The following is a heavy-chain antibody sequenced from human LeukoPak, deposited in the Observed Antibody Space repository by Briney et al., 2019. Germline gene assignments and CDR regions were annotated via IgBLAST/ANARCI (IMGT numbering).Heavy chain of an antibody. J-gene: IGHJ4*02. CDR1: GFTFSTYA. D-gene: IGHD2-8*01. CDR2: ISDDGRHN. Sequence: GGSLRLSCAASGFTFSTYAMNWVRQAPGKGLEWVAVISDDGRHNYYADSVKGRFTTSRDNSKSTLYLQMNSLRDDDSAAYFCARVYLERLTAGYFDHWGQGTLVTVSS. CDR3: ARVYLERLTAGYFDH. V-gene: IGHV3-30*04.